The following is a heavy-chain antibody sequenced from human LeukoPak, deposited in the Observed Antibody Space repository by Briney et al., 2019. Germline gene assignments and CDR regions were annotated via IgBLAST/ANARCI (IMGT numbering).Heavy chain of an antibody. J-gene: IGHJ4*02. CDR2: ISGSGGST. CDR3: AKVGVASKIPRDGYNGD. CDR1: GFTFSSYA. V-gene: IGHV3-23*01. D-gene: IGHD5-24*01. Sequence: PGGSLRLSCAASGFTFSSYAMSWVRQAPGKGLEWVSAISGSGGSTYYADSVKGRFTISRDNSKNTLYLQMNSLRAEDTAVYYCAKVGVASKIPRDGYNGDWGQGTLVTVSS.